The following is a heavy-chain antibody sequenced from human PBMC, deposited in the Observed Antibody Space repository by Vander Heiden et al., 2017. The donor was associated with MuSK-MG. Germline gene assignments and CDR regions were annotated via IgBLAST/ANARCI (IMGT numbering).Heavy chain of an antibody. J-gene: IGHJ6*03. CDR2: IIPILDIG. CDR3: ARGYRLTGPVYYMDV. Sequence: QVQLVQSGAEMKTPGSSVKVSCKASGGTFDRHAITWVRQAPGQGLEWMGGIIPILDIGNSAQKFQGRLTITADKSTTTAYMELSSLRSADTAIYYCARGYRLTGPVYYMDVGGKGTTVTVSS. CDR1: GGTFDRHA. D-gene: IGHD3-9*01. V-gene: IGHV1-69*10.